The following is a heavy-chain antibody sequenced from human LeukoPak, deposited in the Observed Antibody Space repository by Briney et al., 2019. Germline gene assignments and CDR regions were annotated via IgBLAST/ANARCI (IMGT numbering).Heavy chain of an antibody. Sequence: GESLQISCQGSGYSFTSYWIGWVRQVPGKGLEWMGIIYPGDSDTRYSPSFQGQVTISADKSISTAYLQWSSLKASDTAMYYCARLGGSTTSYYYYGMDVWGQGTTVTVSS. CDR1: GYSFTSYW. J-gene: IGHJ6*02. CDR2: IYPGDSDT. D-gene: IGHD4-17*01. V-gene: IGHV5-51*01. CDR3: ARLGGSTTSYYYYGMDV.